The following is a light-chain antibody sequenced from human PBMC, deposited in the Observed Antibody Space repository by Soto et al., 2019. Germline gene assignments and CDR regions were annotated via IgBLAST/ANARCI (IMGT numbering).Light chain of an antibody. V-gene: IGKV1-13*02. CDR2: HAS. CDR3: QLFNTYPPVT. J-gene: IGKJ4*01. Sequence: ALQLTQSPSSLSASVGDRVTITCRASQGISSALAWYQHKPGQGPKLLIYHASSLESGVPSRFSGSGSGTDFTLTISSLQPEDFATYYCQLFNTYPPVTFGGGTKVEIK. CDR1: QGISSA.